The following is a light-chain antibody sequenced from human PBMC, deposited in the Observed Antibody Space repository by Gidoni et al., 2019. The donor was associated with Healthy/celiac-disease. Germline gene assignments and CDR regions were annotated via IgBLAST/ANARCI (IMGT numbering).Light chain of an antibody. J-gene: IGKJ2*01. CDR3: MQALQTPYT. V-gene: IGKV2-28*01. CDR1: QSLLHSNGYNY. CDR2: LGS. Sequence: DIVMTQSPLSLPVTPGEPASISCRSSQSLLHSNGYNYLDWYLQKPGQSPQLLIYLGSNRASGVPDRFSGSRSGTDFTLKISRVEAEDVGVYYCMQALQTPYTFGQXTKLEIK.